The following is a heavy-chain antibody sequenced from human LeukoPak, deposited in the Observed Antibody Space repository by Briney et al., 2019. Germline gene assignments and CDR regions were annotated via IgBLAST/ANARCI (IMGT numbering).Heavy chain of an antibody. D-gene: IGHD2-2*01. CDR1: GGSISSGSYY. V-gene: IGHV4-61*02. CDR3: AREVGGPDCSSTSCYWNPFDY. Sequence: KPSQTLSLTCTVSGGSISSGSYYWSWIRQPAGKGLEWIGRIYTSGSTNYNPSLKSRVTISVDTSKNQFSLKLSSVTAADTAVYYCAREVGGPDCSSTSCYWNPFDYWGQGTLVTVSS. CDR2: IYTSGST. J-gene: IGHJ4*02.